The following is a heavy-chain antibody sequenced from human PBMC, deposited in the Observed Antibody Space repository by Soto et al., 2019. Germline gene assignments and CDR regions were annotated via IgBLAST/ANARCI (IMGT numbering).Heavy chain of an antibody. D-gene: IGHD3-10*01. V-gene: IGHV5-10-1*01. CDR1: GYNFTSYW. J-gene: IGHJ6*02. CDR3: ARLHSMVRGVIAPKNSDYYYYGMDV. CDR2: IDPSDSYT. Sequence: GSLKISCKGSGYNFTSYWISWVRQMPGKGLEWMGRIDPSDSYTNYSPSFQGHVTISADKSISTAYLQWSSLKASDTAMYYCARLHSMVRGVIAPKNSDYYYYGMDVWGQGTTVTVSS.